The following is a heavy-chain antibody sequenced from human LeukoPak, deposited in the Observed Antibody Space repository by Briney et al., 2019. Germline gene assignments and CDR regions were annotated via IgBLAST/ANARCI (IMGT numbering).Heavy chain of an antibody. J-gene: IGHJ4*02. V-gene: IGHV3-48*01. D-gene: IGHD3-22*01. CDR1: GFTFSEYG. CDR2: ISPSGGTI. Sequence: PGGSLRLSCAASGFTFSEYGLNWVRQAPGKGLEWVSYISPSGGTIYYADSVKGRLIISRDNAKNSLYLQMNSLRAEDTAVYYCARGLHFRVYDSSDYYPYWGQGTLVTVSS. CDR3: ARGLHFRVYDSSDYYPY.